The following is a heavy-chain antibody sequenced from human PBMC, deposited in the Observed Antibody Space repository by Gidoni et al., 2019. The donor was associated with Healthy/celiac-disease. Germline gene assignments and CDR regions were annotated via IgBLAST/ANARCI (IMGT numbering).Heavy chain of an antibody. V-gene: IGHV4-34*01. CDR1: GGSFSGDY. Sequence: QVQLQQWGAGLLKPSETLSLTCAVYGGSFSGDYWSWLRQAPGKGLEWLEEITHSGSTNYNPSLKIRVTISVDTSKNQFSLKLSSVTAADTAVYYCATGGDYDFCSGYLPYYYYGMDVWGQGTTVTVSS. CDR2: ITHSGST. D-gene: IGHD3-3*01. CDR3: ATGGDYDFCSGYLPYYYYGMDV. J-gene: IGHJ6*02.